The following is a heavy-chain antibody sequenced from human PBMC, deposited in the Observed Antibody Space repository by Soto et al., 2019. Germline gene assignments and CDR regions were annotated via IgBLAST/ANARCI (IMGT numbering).Heavy chain of an antibody. CDR3: AKMDSHHCYSSLDY. J-gene: IGHJ4*02. Sequence: GGSLRLSCAASGYTFSSYAMSWVRQAPGRGLEWVSAISSSGNTTYYTGSVRGRFTISRDNSKNAIYLQINSLRAEDTALYYCAKMDSHHCYSSLDYWGRGTLVTVSS. D-gene: IGHD2-15*01. CDR2: ISSSGNTT. CDR1: GYTFSSYA. V-gene: IGHV3-23*01.